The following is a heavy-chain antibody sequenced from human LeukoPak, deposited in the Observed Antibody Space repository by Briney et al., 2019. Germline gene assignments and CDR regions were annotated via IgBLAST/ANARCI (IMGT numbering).Heavy chain of an antibody. CDR2: ISWEGSTT. V-gene: IGHV3-43*01. J-gene: IGHJ4*02. D-gene: IGHD6-13*01. CDR1: GFAFDDHT. CDR3: AKARSSSWSYLES. Sequence: GGSLRLSCATSGFAFDDHTKHWVRQLPGKGLEWVSLISWEGSTTYYADSVKDRFTISRDTNKNSLFLQMNSLRPEDSALYYCAKARSSSWSYLESWGQGTLVTVSS.